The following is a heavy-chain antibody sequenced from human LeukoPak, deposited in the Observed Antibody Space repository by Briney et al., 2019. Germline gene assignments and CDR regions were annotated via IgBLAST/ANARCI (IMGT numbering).Heavy chain of an antibody. CDR3: ARGVPKTSYYYYYMDV. CDR2: ISSSGFTL. CDR1: GFTCSDYS. J-gene: IGHJ6*03. Sequence: GGSLRLSCVASGFTCSDYSMNWVRQAPGKGLEWVSYISSSGFTLNYADAVKGRFTISRDNAKNSLYLQMNSLRAEDTAVYYCARGVPKTSYYYYYMDVWGKGTTVTVSS. V-gene: IGHV3-48*01. D-gene: IGHD4-11*01.